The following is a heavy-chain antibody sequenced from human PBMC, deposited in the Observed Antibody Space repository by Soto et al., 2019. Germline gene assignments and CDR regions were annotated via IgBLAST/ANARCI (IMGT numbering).Heavy chain of an antibody. CDR3: ARLYFDWLRLFDP. Sequence: SETLSLTCTVSGGSISSGGYYWSWIRQHPGKGLEWIGYIYYSGGTYYNPSHKSRVTISVDTSKNQFSLKLSSVTAADTAVYYCARLYFDWLRLFDPWGQGTLVTVSS. V-gene: IGHV4-31*03. CDR1: GGSISSGGYY. D-gene: IGHD3-9*01. J-gene: IGHJ5*02. CDR2: IYYSGGT.